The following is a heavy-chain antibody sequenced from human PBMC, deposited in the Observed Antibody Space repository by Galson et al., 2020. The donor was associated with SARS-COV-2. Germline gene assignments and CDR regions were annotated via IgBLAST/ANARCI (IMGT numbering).Heavy chain of an antibody. D-gene: IGHD6-25*01. CDR2: ICYTGTN. Sequence: SETLSLTCTVSGGSISSSSYYWGWICQPPGKGLEWNGSICYTGTNYHNPSLRSRITISIATSNQFSLKLNSVTAADMAVYYCARLGLAAAASDYWGQGTLVTVAS. J-gene: IGHJ4*02. V-gene: IGHV4-39*01. CDR1: GGSISSSSYY. CDR3: ARLGLAAAASDY.